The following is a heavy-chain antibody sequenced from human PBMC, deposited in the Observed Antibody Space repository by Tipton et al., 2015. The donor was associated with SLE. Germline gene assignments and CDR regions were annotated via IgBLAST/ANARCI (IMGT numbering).Heavy chain of an antibody. J-gene: IGHJ4*02. Sequence: LSLTCAASGFTFSSFSMNWVRQAPGKGLEWVSYTSSSSSNIYYADSVKGRFTISRDNAKNSLYLQMNSLRAEDTAVYYCARDRGYSGYDWGQGTLVTVSS. CDR2: TSSSSSNI. D-gene: IGHD5-12*01. CDR3: ARDRGYSGYD. V-gene: IGHV3-48*01. CDR1: GFTFSSFS.